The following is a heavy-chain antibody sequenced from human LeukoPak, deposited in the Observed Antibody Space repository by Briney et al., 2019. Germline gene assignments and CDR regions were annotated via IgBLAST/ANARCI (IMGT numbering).Heavy chain of an antibody. CDR3: VRGGGSFDS. Sequence: PGGSLRLSCAASGFTFDDYAMHWVRQAPGKGLEWVSGISWNSGSIGYADSVKGRFTISRDNANNSLYLQMNSLRAEDTAVYYCVRGGGSFDSWGQGTLVTVSS. CDR2: ISWNSGSI. D-gene: IGHD3-10*01. CDR1: GFTFDDYA. V-gene: IGHV3-9*01. J-gene: IGHJ4*02.